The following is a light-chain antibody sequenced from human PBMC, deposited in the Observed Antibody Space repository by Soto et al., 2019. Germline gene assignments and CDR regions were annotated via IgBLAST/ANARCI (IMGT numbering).Light chain of an antibody. CDR2: GNI. CDR3: QSYDSSLTAYV. J-gene: IGLJ1*01. Sequence: QSVLTQPPSASGAPGQRVTISCTGSSSNIGAGYDVHWYQQLPGAAPKLLIYGNINRPSGVPNRFSGSKSGTSASLAITELQAEDEADYYCQSYDSSLTAYVFGAGTKLTVL. CDR1: SSNIGAGYD. V-gene: IGLV1-40*01.